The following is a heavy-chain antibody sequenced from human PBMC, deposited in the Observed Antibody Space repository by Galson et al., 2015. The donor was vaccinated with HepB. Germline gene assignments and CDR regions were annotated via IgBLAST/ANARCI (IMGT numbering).Heavy chain of an antibody. D-gene: IGHD3-16*02. CDR1: GYTFTSYY. Sequence: SVKVSCKASGYTFTSYYMHWVRQAPGQGLEWMGIINPSGGSTSYAQKFQGRVTMTRDTSTSTVYMELSSLRSEDTAVYYCARSVRLGELSSIPGVDYWGQGTLVTVSS. CDR3: ARSVRLGELSSIPGVDY. J-gene: IGHJ4*02. V-gene: IGHV1-46*01. CDR2: INPSGGST.